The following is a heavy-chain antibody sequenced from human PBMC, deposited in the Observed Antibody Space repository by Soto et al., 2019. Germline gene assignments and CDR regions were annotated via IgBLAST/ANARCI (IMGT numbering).Heavy chain of an antibody. Sequence: PSETLSLTCTVSGDSISSNHYYWGWIRQPPGKGLEWIGNINSGGTTHYSPSLKSRVTISVDTSNNQFSLKLTSVTATDTAVYYCARHPGYCFGDRCYGYYNMDVWGQGTTVTVSS. D-gene: IGHD2-15*01. V-gene: IGHV4-39*01. CDR1: GDSISSNHYY. CDR2: INSGGTT. CDR3: ARHPGYCFGDRCYGYYNMDV. J-gene: IGHJ6*03.